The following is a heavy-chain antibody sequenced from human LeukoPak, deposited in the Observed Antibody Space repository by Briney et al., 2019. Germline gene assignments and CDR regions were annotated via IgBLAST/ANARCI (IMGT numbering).Heavy chain of an antibody. CDR3: ARDHYDSSGYCLDY. D-gene: IGHD3-22*01. CDR2: ISWNSGSI. V-gene: IGHV3-9*01. CDR1: GFTFDDYA. J-gene: IGHJ4*02. Sequence: GGSLRLSCAASGFTFDDYAMHWVRQAPGKGLEWVSGISWNSGSIGYADSVKGRFTISRDNAKNSLYLQMNSLRAEDTAVYYCARDHYDSSGYCLDYWGQGTLVTVSS.